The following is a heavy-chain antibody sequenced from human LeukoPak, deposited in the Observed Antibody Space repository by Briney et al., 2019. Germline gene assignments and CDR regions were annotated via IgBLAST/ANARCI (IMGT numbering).Heavy chain of an antibody. CDR2: INKDGSA. CDR1: GFTFSSYW. CDR3: ARDPYDFSGGYAYGAFDM. J-gene: IGHJ3*02. Sequence: PGGSLRLSCVASGFTFSSYWMTWVRQAPGKGLEWVANINKDGSANEDSVKGRFTISRDNAKNSLYLQMKSLRVEDTAVYYCARDPYDFSGGYAYGAFDMWGQGTMVNVSS. D-gene: IGHD3-16*01. V-gene: IGHV3-7*01.